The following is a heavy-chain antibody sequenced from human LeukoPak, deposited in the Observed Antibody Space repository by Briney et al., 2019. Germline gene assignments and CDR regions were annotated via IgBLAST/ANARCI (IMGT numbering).Heavy chain of an antibody. CDR3: ARSADYYYYYMDV. Sequence: GGPLRLSCAASGFSFSTYSMNWVRQAPGKGLEWVSSISSSSSYIYYADSVKGRFTISRDNSENTLYLQMNSLRAEDTAVYYCARSADYYYYYMDVWGKGTTVTVSS. J-gene: IGHJ6*03. V-gene: IGHV3-21*01. CDR2: ISSSSSYI. CDR1: GFSFSTYS.